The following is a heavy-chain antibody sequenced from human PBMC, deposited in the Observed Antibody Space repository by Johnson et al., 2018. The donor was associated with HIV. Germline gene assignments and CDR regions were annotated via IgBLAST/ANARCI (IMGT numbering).Heavy chain of an antibody. CDR3: ARAGQQWLADGFDI. Sequence: VQLVESGGGVVRPGGSLRLSCVASGFTFDDYGMRWVRQAPGKGLEWVSGINWYGGSTGYAVSVTGRFPISRDNAKKSLYLQMNSLRVEYTAVYYCARAGQQWLADGFDIWGQGTMVTVSS. CDR1: GFTFDDYG. J-gene: IGHJ3*02. CDR2: INWYGGST. D-gene: IGHD6-19*01. V-gene: IGHV3-20*04.